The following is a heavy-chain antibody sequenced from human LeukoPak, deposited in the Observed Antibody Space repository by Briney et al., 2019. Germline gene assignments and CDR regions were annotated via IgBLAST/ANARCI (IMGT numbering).Heavy chain of an antibody. V-gene: IGHV1-69*04. J-gene: IGHJ4*02. Sequence: SVKVSCKASGGTSSSYAIGWVRQAPGQGLEWMGRIIPIFGIANYAQKFQGRVTITADKSTSTAYMELSSLRSEDTAVYYCARGPKWELHPVFDYWGQGTLVTVSS. CDR1: GGTSSSYA. CDR2: IIPIFGIA. D-gene: IGHD1-26*01. CDR3: ARGPKWELHPVFDY.